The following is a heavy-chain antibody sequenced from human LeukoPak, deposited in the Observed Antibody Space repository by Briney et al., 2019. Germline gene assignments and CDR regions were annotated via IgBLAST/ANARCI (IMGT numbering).Heavy chain of an antibody. CDR2: IWYDGSNK. V-gene: IGHV3-33*08. Sequence: GGSLRLSCAASGFTFSSYAMSWVRQAPGKGLEWVAVIWYDGSNKYYADSVKGRFTISRDNSKNTLYLQMDSLRAEDTAVYYCAKLYDSGGLDYWGQGALVTVSS. CDR1: GFTFSSYA. J-gene: IGHJ4*02. D-gene: IGHD3-22*01. CDR3: AKLYDSGGLDY.